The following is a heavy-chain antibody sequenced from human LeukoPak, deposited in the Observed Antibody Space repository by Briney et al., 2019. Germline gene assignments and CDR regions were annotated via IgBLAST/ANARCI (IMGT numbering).Heavy chain of an antibody. D-gene: IGHD6-13*01. J-gene: IGHJ5*02. V-gene: IGHV3-30-3*01. CDR2: ISYDGSNK. CDR3: AKDSLEYSSSPHNWFDP. Sequence: GGSLRLSCAASGFTFSSYAMHWVRQAPGKGLEWVAVISYDGSNKYYADSVKGRFTISRDNSKNTLYLQMNSLRAEDTAVYYCAKDSLEYSSSPHNWFDPWGQGTLVTVSS. CDR1: GFTFSSYA.